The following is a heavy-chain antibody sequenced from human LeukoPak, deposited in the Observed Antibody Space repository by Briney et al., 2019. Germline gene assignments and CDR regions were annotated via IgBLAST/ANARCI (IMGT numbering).Heavy chain of an antibody. CDR3: ARADLWELNGPDY. V-gene: IGHV3-30-3*01. J-gene: IGHJ4*02. D-gene: IGHD1-26*01. CDR2: ISYDGSNK. CDR1: GFIFSNYA. Sequence: GGSLRLSCAVSGFIFSNYAMHWVRQAPGKGLEWVAVISYDGSNKYYADSVKGRFTISRDNSKNTLYLQMNSLRAEDTAVYYCARADLWELNGPDYWGQGTLVTVSS.